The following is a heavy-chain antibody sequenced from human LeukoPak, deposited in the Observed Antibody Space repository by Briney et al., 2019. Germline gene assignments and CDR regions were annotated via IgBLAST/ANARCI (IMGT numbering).Heavy chain of an antibody. D-gene: IGHD2-15*01. CDR3: AREGMVAATRLRGYYFDY. CDR1: GFTVGSNY. Sequence: GGSLRLSCAASGFTVGSNYMSWVRQAPGKGLEWVSVIYSGGSTYYADSVKGRFTISRDNSKNTLYLQMNSLRAEDTAVYYCAREGMVAATRLRGYYFDYWGQGTLVTVSS. CDR2: IYSGGST. J-gene: IGHJ4*02. V-gene: IGHV3-53*01.